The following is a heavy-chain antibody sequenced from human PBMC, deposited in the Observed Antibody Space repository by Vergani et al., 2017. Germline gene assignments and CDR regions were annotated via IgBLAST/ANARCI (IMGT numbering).Heavy chain of an antibody. D-gene: IGHD1-14*01. CDR1: DGSLSGYY. J-gene: IGHJ4*02. Sequence: QVQLQESGPGLVRPSETLSLTCTVSDGSLSGYYWNWIRQTPGEGLEWIGYVEDSGYFNYNPSLKTRFSMSSDTSNNQFSLMLSSVTVADTAVYYCARSIVSRNPPDYFDNWGQGTLVTVSS. CDR3: ARSIVSRNPPDYFDN. V-gene: IGHV4-59*01. CDR2: VEDSGYF.